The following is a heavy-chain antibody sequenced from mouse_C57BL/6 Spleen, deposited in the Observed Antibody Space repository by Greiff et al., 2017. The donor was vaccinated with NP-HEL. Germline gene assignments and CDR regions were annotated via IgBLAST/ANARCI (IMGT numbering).Heavy chain of an antibody. Sequence: VQRVESGAELVKPGASVKLSCKASGYTFTEYTIHWVKQRSGQGLEWIGWFYPGSGSIKYNEKFKDKATLTADKSSSTVYMELSRLTSEDSAVYFCARHAFYYGNYDWFAYWGQGTLVTVSA. V-gene: IGHV1-62-2*01. CDR1: GYTFTEYT. CDR3: ARHAFYYGNYDWFAY. D-gene: IGHD2-1*01. J-gene: IGHJ3*01. CDR2: FYPGSGSI.